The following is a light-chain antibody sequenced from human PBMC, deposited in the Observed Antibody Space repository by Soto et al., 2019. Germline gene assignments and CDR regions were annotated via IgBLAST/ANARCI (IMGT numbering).Light chain of an antibody. J-gene: IGKJ1*01. CDR1: QSISTW. Sequence: DIQMTQSPSTLSASVGDRVAITCRASQSISTWLAWYQQKPGKAPKLLISDASTLESGVPSRFSGSGSGTDFTLTISSLQPEDFASYYCQQSYSVPVTFGQGTKVDIK. CDR2: DAS. V-gene: IGKV1-5*01. CDR3: QQSYSVPVT.